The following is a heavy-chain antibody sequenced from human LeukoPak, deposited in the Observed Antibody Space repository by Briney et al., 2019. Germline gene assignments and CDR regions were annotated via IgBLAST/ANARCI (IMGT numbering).Heavy chain of an antibody. D-gene: IGHD5-24*01. CDR3: AKSGYNRFDY. J-gene: IGHJ4*02. Sequence: SGGGGSTNYADSVKGRFTISRDNSKDTLYLQMNNLRAEDTAVYYCAKSGYNRFDYWGQGALVTVSS. V-gene: IGHV3-23*01. CDR2: SGGGGST.